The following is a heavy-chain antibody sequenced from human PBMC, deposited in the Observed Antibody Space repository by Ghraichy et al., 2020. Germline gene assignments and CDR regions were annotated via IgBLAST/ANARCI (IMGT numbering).Heavy chain of an antibody. Sequence: GGSLRLSCAASGFTFSSYAMHWVRQAPCKGLEWVAVISYDGSNKYYADSVKGRFTISRDNSKNTLYLQMNSLRAEDTAVYYCARDVRQQLARNYYYGMDVWGQGTTVTVSS. CDR3: ARDVRQQLARNYYYGMDV. CDR1: GFTFSSYA. J-gene: IGHJ6*02. D-gene: IGHD6-13*01. CDR2: ISYDGSNK. V-gene: IGHV3-30*04.